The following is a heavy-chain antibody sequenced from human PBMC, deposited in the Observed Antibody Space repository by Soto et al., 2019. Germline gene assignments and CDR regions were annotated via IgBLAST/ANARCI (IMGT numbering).Heavy chain of an antibody. J-gene: IGHJ6*03. Sequence: GGSLRLSCAASGFTFSSYWMHWVRQAPWKGLVWVSRINSDGSSTSYADSVKGRFTISRDNAKNTLYLQMNSLRAEDTAVYYCARASTRRSFYYYYYYMDVWGKGTTVTVSS. V-gene: IGHV3-74*01. CDR3: ARASTRRSFYYYYYYMDV. CDR1: GFTFSSYW. CDR2: INSDGSST.